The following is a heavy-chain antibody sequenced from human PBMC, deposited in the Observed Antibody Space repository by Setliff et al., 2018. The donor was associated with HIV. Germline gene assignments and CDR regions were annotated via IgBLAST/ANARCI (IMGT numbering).Heavy chain of an antibody. Sequence: ETLSLTCTVSGGSISNSRYYWSWIRQPPGKGLEWIGSIYYSGSTYYNPSLKSRVTISVDTSKNQFSLKLSSVTAADAAVYYCARAPPGIQNDAFDVWGQGTMVTVSS. V-gene: IGHV4-39*01. CDR2: IYYSGST. J-gene: IGHJ3*01. CDR3: ARAPPGIQNDAFDV. CDR1: GGSISNSRYY.